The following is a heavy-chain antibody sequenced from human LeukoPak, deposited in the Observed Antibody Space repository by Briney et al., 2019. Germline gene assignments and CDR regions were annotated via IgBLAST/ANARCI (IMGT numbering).Heavy chain of an antibody. Sequence: GESLKISCEASGFNFNNYLVGWVRQMPGKGLQCMGMIYPGEYDTRYSPSFQGHVTISVDKSISTAYFQWRSLRASDTDMYFCAGHSFDTVDAFDVWGQGTIVTVSA. V-gene: IGHV5-51*01. CDR2: IYPGEYDT. CDR1: GFNFNNYL. D-gene: IGHD2-2*02. CDR3: AGHSFDTVDAFDV. J-gene: IGHJ3*01.